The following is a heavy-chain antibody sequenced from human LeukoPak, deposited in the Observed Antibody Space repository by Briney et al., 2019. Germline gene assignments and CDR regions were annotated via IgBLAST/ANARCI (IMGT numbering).Heavy chain of an antibody. CDR2: IHYSGST. J-gene: IGHJ4*02. V-gene: IGHV4-59*01. D-gene: IGHD6-19*01. CDR1: DGSISSYY. CDR3: ARWGHFETSGFSVVEY. Sequence: SETLSLTCSISDGSISSYYWNWIRQSPGKGLEWIGHIHYSGSTHYNPSLQSRVSIAIDTSKSHFTLKLRSVTAADTAVYYCARWGHFETSGFSVVEYWGQGALVTVSS.